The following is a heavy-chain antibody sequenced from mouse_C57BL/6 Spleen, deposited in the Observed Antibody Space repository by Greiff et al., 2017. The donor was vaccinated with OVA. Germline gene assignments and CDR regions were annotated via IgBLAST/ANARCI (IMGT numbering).Heavy chain of an antibody. Sequence: VQLKESGPELVKPGASVKISCKASGYSFTDYNMNWVKQSNGKSLEWIGVINPNYGTTSYNQKFKGKATLTVDQSSSTAYMQLNSLTSEDSAVYYCAREYYYGSSYWYFDVWGTGTTVTVSS. CDR1: GYSFTDYN. D-gene: IGHD1-1*01. J-gene: IGHJ1*03. V-gene: IGHV1-39*01. CDR2: INPNYGTT. CDR3: AREYYYGSSYWYFDV.